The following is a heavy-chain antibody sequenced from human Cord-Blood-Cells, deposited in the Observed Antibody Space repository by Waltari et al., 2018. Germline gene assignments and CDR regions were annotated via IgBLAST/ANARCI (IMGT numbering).Heavy chain of an antibody. CDR1: GGTFSSYA. V-gene: IGHV1-69*01. J-gene: IGHJ4*02. CDR3: ARAFENCSSTSCYKYYFDY. Sequence: QVQLVQSGAEVKKPGSSVKVSCKASGGTFSSYANSWGRQAPGQGLEWRGGFIPICCTTNYAQKFQGRVTITAYESTSTAYMELSSLRSEDTAVYYCARAFENCSSTSCYKYYFDYWGQGTLVTVSS. D-gene: IGHD2-2*02. CDR2: FIPICCTT.